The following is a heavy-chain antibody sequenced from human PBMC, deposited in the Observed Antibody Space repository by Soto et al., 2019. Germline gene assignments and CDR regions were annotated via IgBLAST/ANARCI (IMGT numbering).Heavy chain of an antibody. CDR2: ISSSSSYI. CDR1: GITFSSYS. J-gene: IGHJ4*02. Sequence: PGSSLRLSCAASGITFSSYSMNGCGRAPGKGLEWVSSISSSSSYIYYADSVKGPLTFSRDNATNSRYLQMNTLRPETPAVNNIVRDLTNYYYCSSGRLFVYWCQGPLVTVSS. V-gene: IGHV3-21*01. D-gene: IGHD3-22*01. CDR3: VRDLTNYYYCSSGRLFVY.